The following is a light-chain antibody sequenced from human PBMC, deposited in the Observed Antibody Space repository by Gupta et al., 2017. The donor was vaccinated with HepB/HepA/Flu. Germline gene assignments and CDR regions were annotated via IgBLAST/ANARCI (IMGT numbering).Light chain of an antibody. CDR2: DVS. CDR3: SAYTGSSTV. V-gene: IGLV2-14*03. Sequence: QSALTHPASVSGSPGQSITISCPGTSSDIGGYNYVSWYQQHPGKAPKLMIYDVSNRPSGVSDRFSGSKSGNTASLTISGLQAEDEADYYCSAYTGSSTVFGTGTEVTVL. CDR1: SSDIGGYNY. J-gene: IGLJ1*01.